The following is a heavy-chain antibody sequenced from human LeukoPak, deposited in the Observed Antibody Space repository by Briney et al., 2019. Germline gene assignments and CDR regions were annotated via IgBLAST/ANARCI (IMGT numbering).Heavy chain of an antibody. V-gene: IGHV3-23*01. Sequence: GGSLRLSCAASGFTFSSYAMSWVRQAPGKGLEWVSAISGSGGSTYYADSVKGRFTISRDNSKNTLYLQMNSLRAEDTAVYYCAKDLSYYYDSSGYPTSQSWGQGTLVTVSS. CDR1: GFTFSSYA. CDR2: ISGSGGST. J-gene: IGHJ5*02. CDR3: AKDLSYYYDSSGYPTSQS. D-gene: IGHD3-22*01.